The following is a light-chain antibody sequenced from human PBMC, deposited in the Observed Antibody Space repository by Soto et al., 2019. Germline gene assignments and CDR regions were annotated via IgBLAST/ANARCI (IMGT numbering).Light chain of an antibody. CDR3: QQYGGSPWT. CDR2: GAS. J-gene: IGKJ1*01. V-gene: IGKV3-20*01. Sequence: EIVLTQSPGTLSLSPGERATRSCRASQSVSRSYLAWYQQKPGQAPRLLIYGASSRATGIPDRFSGSGSGTDFTLTISRLDPEDFAVYYCQQYGGSPWTFGQGTKVEIK. CDR1: QSVSRSY.